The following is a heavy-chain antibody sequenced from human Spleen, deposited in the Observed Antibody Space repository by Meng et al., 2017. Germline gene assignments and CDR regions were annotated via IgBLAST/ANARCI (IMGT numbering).Heavy chain of an antibody. V-gene: IGHV3-21*01. CDR2: IITSSSYI. J-gene: IGHJ4*02. CDR1: GFTFSAYS. CDR3: ARDGFGEFLDY. D-gene: IGHD3-10*01. Sequence: GESLKIPCAASGFTFSAYSLNWVRQAPGKGLEWVSSIITSSSYIHYADSVKGRFTISRDNAKNSLYLQMKSLRAEDTAVYCCARDGFGEFLDYWGQGTLVTVSS.